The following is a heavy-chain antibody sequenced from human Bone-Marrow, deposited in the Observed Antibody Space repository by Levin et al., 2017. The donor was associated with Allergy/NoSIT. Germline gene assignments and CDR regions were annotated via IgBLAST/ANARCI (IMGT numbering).Heavy chain of an antibody. J-gene: IGHJ5*02. Sequence: GGSLRLSCAASGFTFSDYSMTWIRQAPGKGLEWVSYISGGGNTIYYADSVKGRFTISRDNAKNSLYLQMNSLRAEATAVYYCARDPSSDSNIRWFDPWGQGTLVTVSS. CDR1: GFTFSDYS. CDR3: ARDPSSDSNIRWFDP. D-gene: IGHD3-22*01. CDR2: ISGGGNTI. V-gene: IGHV3-11*01.